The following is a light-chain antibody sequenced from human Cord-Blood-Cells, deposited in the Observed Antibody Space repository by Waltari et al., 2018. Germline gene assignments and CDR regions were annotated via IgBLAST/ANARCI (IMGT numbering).Light chain of an antibody. V-gene: IGKV1-8*01. CDR1: HGISSY. J-gene: IGKJ1*01. CDR3: QQYYSYPWT. CDR2: AAS. Sequence: AIRLTQSPSSFSASTGDRVTITCRTSHGISSYLAWYQQKPGKAPKLLIYAASTLQSGVPSRCSGSGSGTDFTLTISCLQSEDFATYYCQQYYSYPWTFGQGTKVEIK.